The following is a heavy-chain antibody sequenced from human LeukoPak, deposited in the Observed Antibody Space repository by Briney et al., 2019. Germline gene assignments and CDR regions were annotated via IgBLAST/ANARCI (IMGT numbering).Heavy chain of an antibody. Sequence: GGSLRLSCAASGFTFTSYIMNWVRQAPGKGLEWVSSISSSSSYIYYADSVKGRFTISRDNAKNSLYLQMNSLRAEDTAIYYCARERGYSGYEFDYWGQGTLVTVSS. CDR2: ISSSSSYI. V-gene: IGHV3-21*01. CDR1: GFTFTSYI. J-gene: IGHJ4*02. D-gene: IGHD5-12*01. CDR3: ARERGYSGYEFDY.